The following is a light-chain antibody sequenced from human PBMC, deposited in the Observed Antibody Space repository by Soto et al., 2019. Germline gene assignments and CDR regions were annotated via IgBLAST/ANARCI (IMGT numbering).Light chain of an antibody. V-gene: IGKV3-11*01. Sequence: EIVLTQSPATLSLSPGERATLSCRASQSVSSYLAWYQQKPGQAPRLLIYDASNSATGIPARFSGSGSGTDFTLTISSLEPEDFAVYYCHQRSNWLTFGGGTKVEIK. CDR1: QSVSSY. CDR3: HQRSNWLT. CDR2: DAS. J-gene: IGKJ4*01.